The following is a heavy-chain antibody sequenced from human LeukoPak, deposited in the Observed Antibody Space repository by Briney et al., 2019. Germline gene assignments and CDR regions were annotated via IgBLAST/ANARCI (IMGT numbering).Heavy chain of an antibody. D-gene: IGHD2-2*01. CDR3: ARGVVVPAADYYYYGMDV. CDR1: GGSISSSSYY. Sequence: PSETLSLTCTVSGGSISSSSYYWGWIRQPPGKGLEWIGSIYYSGSTYYNPSLKSRVTISVDTSKNQFSLKLSSVTAADTAVYYCARGVVVPAADYYYYGMDVWGQGTTVTVSS. CDR2: IYYSGST. V-gene: IGHV4-39*01. J-gene: IGHJ6*02.